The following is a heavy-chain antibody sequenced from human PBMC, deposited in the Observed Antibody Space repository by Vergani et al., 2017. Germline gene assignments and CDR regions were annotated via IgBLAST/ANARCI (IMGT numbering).Heavy chain of an antibody. CDR3: SEGVVAGVNGFYFDH. CDR1: GFNFSSYT. V-gene: IGHV3-21*01. CDR2: LSSSSRYI. J-gene: IGHJ4*02. Sequence: EVQLLESGGGLVKPGESLRLSCAASGFNFSSYTINWVRQAPGKGLEWVSSLSSSSRYIFYADSVRGRFTVSRDNAKNSLFLQMNSLRDEYTAMYYCSEGVVAGVNGFYFDHWGLGTLVTVSS. D-gene: IGHD6-19*01.